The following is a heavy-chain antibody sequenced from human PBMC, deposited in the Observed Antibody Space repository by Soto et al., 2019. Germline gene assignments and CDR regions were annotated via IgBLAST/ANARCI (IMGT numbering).Heavy chain of an antibody. V-gene: IGHV4-4*02. Sequence: QVQLQESGPGLVKPSETLSLTCPVSGASISSGNWWSWIRQTPGKGLQWIGEIHLGGSTNYHPSLNSRVTISLDTSKNQFSLKLSSVTAADTAGYYCARNLAVNLYGMDVWGQGTTVAVSS. CDR3: ARNLAVNLYGMDV. D-gene: IGHD2-15*01. J-gene: IGHJ6*02. CDR1: GASISSGNW. CDR2: IHLGGST.